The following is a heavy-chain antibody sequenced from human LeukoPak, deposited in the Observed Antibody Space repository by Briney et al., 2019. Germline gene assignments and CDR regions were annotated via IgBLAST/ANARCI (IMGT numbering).Heavy chain of an antibody. CDR2: IYPGGSDT. D-gene: IGHD1-14*01. Sequence: GESLKISCKASGYSFTSYWIGWVRQMPGKGLEWMGIIYPGGSDTRYSPSFQGQVTISADKSINTAYLQWNSLKASDTAMYYCARAESEGFDPWGQGTLVTVSS. CDR1: GYSFTSYW. V-gene: IGHV5-51*01. CDR3: ARAESEGFDP. J-gene: IGHJ5*02.